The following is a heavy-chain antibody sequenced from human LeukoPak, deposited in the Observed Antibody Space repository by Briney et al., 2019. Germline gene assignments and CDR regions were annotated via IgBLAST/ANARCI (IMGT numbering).Heavy chain of an antibody. CDR2: IYYSGSI. J-gene: IGHJ4*02. Sequence: SETLSLTCTVSGGSISSYYWSWIRQPPGNGLEWIGYIYYSGSIVYNPSLKSRVTISVDTSKNQFSLKLSSVTAADTAVYYCVRGCCGNYWHFDYWGQGTLVTVSS. CDR1: GGSISSYY. CDR3: VRGCCGNYWHFDY. D-gene: IGHD1-26*01. V-gene: IGHV4-59*08.